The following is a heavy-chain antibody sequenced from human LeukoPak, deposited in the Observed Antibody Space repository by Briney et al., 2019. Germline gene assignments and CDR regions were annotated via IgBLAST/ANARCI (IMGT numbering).Heavy chain of an antibody. CDR3: ARDSPDIVLVPAAQSGGMDV. CDR1: GYTFTSYG. J-gene: IGHJ6*02. Sequence: GASVKVSCKASGYTFTSYGISWVRQAPGQGLEWMGCISAYNGNTNYAQKLQGRVTMTTDTSTSTAYMELRSLRSDDTAVYHCARDSPDIVLVPAAQSGGMDVWGQGTTVTVSS. CDR2: ISAYNGNT. D-gene: IGHD2-2*01. V-gene: IGHV1-18*01.